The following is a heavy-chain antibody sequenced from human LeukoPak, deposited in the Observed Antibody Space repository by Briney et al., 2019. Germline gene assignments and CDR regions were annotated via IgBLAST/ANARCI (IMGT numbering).Heavy chain of an antibody. D-gene: IGHD5-12*01. J-gene: IGHJ6*02. V-gene: IGHV1-24*01. CDR3: ARREATGAIPQVGMDV. Sequence: GASVKVSCKVSGYTLTELSMHWVRQAPGKGLEWMGGFYPEDGETIYAQKFQGRVTITADKSTSTAYMELSSLRSEDTAVYYCARREATGAIPQVGMDVWGQGTTVTVSS. CDR2: FYPEDGET. CDR1: GYTLTELS.